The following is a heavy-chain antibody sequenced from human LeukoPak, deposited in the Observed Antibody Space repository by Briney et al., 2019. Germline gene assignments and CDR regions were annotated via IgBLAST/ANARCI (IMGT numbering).Heavy chain of an antibody. Sequence: GASVKVSCKASGGTFSSYTISWVRQAPGQGLEWMGRIIPILGIANYAQKFQGRVTITADKSTSTAYMELSSLRSEDTAVYYCAREAEYNWNPFGYWGQGTLVTVSS. J-gene: IGHJ4*02. CDR2: IIPILGIA. V-gene: IGHV1-69*04. D-gene: IGHD1-20*01. CDR1: GGTFSSYT. CDR3: AREAEYNWNPFGY.